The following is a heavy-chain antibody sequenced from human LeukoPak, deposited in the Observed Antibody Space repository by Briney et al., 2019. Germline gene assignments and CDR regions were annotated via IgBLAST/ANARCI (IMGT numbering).Heavy chain of an antibody. CDR1: GGSISSGGYY. CDR2: IYYSGST. J-gene: IGHJ4*02. V-gene: IGHV4-31*03. CDR3: ARDRAYYGSGSYYDY. D-gene: IGHD3-10*01. Sequence: SETLSLTCTVSGGSISSGGYYWSWIRQHPGKGLEWIGYIYYSGSTYYNPSLKSRVTISVDTSKNQFSLKLSSVTAADTAAYYCARDRAYYGSGSYYDYWGQGTLVTVSS.